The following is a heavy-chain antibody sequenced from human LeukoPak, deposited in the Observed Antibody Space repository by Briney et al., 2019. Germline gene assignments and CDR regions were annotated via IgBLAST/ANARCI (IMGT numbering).Heavy chain of an antibody. CDR3: AKDRAASTTGGYFES. J-gene: IGHJ1*01. V-gene: IGHV3-30*02. Sequence: PGGSLRLSCAASGFSFSAFAMHWVRQAPGKGLEWLAFIKYDGSEKYHADSVKGRLTTSRDNSKETLYLQMNSLRGEDTAVYYCAKDRAASTTGGYFESWGQGAPVIVSS. CDR1: GFSFSAFA. CDR2: IKYDGSEK. D-gene: IGHD4-17*01.